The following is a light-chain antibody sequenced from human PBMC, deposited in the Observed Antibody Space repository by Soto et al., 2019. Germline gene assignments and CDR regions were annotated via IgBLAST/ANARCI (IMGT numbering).Light chain of an antibody. V-gene: IGKV1-39*01. CDR3: QQSYSTPPT. CDR1: QSIRSY. Sequence: DIQMTQSPSSLSASVGDRVTITCRASQSIRSYLNWYQQNPGKAPKLLIYAASSLQSGVPSRFSGSGSWTDFTLTITSLQPEDFATYYCQQSYSTPPTFGGGTKVEIK. J-gene: IGKJ4*01. CDR2: AAS.